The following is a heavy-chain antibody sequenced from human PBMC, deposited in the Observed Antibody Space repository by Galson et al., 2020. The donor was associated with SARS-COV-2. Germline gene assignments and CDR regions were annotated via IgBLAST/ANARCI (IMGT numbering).Heavy chain of an antibody. V-gene: IGHV4-59*01. CDR1: GGSISSYH. CDR2: IYYSGST. CDR3: ARYGVVDYYDSSGYDTNAFDI. D-gene: IGHD3-22*01. Sequence: SETLSLTCTVSGGSISSYHWSWIRQPPGKGLEWIGYIYYSGSTNYNPSLKSQVTISVDTSKNQFSLKLSSVTAADTAVYYCARYGVVDYYDSSGYDTNAFDIWGQGTMVTVSS. J-gene: IGHJ3*02.